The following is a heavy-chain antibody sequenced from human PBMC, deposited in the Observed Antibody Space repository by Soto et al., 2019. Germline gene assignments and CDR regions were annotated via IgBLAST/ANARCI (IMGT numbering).Heavy chain of an antibody. CDR1: GGSISSYY. Sequence: QVQLQESGPGLVKPSEPLSLTCTVSGGSISSYYWSWIRQPPGKGLEWIGYIYYSGSTNYNPSPKSRVTISVDTSKNQFSLKLSSVTAADTAVYYCARTSPLDSDAFDIWGQGTMVTVSS. CDR2: IYYSGST. D-gene: IGHD3-9*01. V-gene: IGHV4-59*01. CDR3: ARTSPLDSDAFDI. J-gene: IGHJ3*02.